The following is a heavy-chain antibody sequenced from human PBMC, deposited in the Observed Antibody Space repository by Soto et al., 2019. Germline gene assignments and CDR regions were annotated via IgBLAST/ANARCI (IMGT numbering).Heavy chain of an antibody. D-gene: IGHD3-3*01. CDR3: ARGRPLDYDFWSGSPTFDY. Sequence: ASVKVSCKASGYTFTSYGISWVRQAPGQGLEWMGWISAYNGNTNYAQKLQGRVTMATDTSTSTAYMELRSLRSDDTAVYYCARGRPLDYDFWSGSPTFDYWGQGTLVTAPQ. J-gene: IGHJ4*02. V-gene: IGHV1-18*01. CDR1: GYTFTSYG. CDR2: ISAYNGNT.